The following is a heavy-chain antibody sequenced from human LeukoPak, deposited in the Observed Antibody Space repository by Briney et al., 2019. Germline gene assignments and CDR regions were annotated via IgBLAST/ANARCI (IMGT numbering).Heavy chain of an antibody. V-gene: IGHV3-64D*06. Sequence: PGGSLRLSCSASGFTFTTYSMHWFRQAPGKGLEYVSAISADGGSTYYADSVKGRFTISRDNSKNTLFLQMSSERAEDTSVYYCVADLSAAGIPFHYWGQGTLVTVSS. CDR1: GFTFTTYS. J-gene: IGHJ4*02. CDR3: VADLSAAGIPFHY. D-gene: IGHD6-13*01. CDR2: ISADGGST.